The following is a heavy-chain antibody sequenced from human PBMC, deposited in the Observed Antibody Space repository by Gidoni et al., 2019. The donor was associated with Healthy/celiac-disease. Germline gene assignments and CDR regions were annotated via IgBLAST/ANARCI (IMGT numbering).Heavy chain of an antibody. J-gene: IGHJ4*02. CDR1: GFTFSSYA. D-gene: IGHD3-10*01. CDR2: ISGSGGST. V-gene: IGHV3-23*01. Sequence: EVQLLESGGGLVQPGGSLRLSCAASGFTFSSYAMSWVRQAPGKGLEWVSAISGSGGSTYYADSVKGRFTISRDNSKNTLYLQMNSLRAEDTAVYYCAKDSGLSVRELLPYYFDYWGQGTLVTVSS. CDR3: AKDSGLSVRELLPYYFDY.